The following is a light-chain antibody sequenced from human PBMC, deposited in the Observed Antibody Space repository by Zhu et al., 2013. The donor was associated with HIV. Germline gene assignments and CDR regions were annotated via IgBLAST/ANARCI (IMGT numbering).Light chain of an antibody. J-gene: IGKJ4*01. Sequence: ETVLTQSPGTLSLSPGERATLSCRASQSVTSSYLAWYQQKPGQAPRLLIYGTSSRATGIPDRFSGSGSGTDFTLSISRLDPEDFAVYYCQQNDSSSLTFGGGTTVEI. CDR1: QSVTSSY. CDR3: QQNDSSSLT. V-gene: IGKV3-20*01. CDR2: GTS.